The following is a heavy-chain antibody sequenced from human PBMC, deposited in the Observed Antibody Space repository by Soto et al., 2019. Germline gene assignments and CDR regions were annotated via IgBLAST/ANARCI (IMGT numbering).Heavy chain of an antibody. D-gene: IGHD6-19*01. CDR2: IWYDGSNK. Sequence: GGSLRLSCAASGFTFSSYGMHWVRQAPGRGLEWVAVIWYDGSNKYYAGSVKGRFTISRDNSKNTLYLQMNSLRAEDTAVYYCAREGTFGQWLDREGIDYWGQGTLVTVSS. CDR1: GFTFSSYG. V-gene: IGHV3-33*01. J-gene: IGHJ4*02. CDR3: AREGTFGQWLDREGIDY.